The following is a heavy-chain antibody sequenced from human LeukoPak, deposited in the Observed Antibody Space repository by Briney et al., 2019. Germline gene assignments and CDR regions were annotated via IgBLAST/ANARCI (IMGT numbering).Heavy chain of an antibody. CDR1: GYTFTGYY. Sequence: ASVRVSCKASGYTFTGYYMHWVRQAPGQGLEWMGWINPNSGGTNYAQKLQGRVTMTRDTSISTAYMELSRLRSDDTAVYYCARSYGSGTRYNWFDPWGQGTLVTVSS. V-gene: IGHV1-2*02. J-gene: IGHJ5*02. D-gene: IGHD3-10*01. CDR2: INPNSGGT. CDR3: ARSYGSGTRYNWFDP.